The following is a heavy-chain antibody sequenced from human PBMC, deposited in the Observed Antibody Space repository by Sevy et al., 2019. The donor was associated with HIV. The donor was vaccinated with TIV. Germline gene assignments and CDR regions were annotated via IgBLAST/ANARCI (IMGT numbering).Heavy chain of an antibody. CDR3: ALERLSSNVAEYFQN. CDR1: GFTFSSYD. D-gene: IGHD1-1*01. Sequence: GGSLRLSCAASGFTFSSYDMSWVRQAPGKGLEWVATISLDGGNQHYADSVRGRFTISRDNSQNALFLQMNSLRPDDTALYYCALERLSSNVAEYFQNWGQGALVTVSS. J-gene: IGHJ1*01. CDR2: ISLDGGNQ. V-gene: IGHV3-30-3*01.